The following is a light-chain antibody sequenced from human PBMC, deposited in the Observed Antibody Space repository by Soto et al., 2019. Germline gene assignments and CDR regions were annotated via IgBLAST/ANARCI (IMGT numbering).Light chain of an antibody. CDR1: SSDVGSYNL. CDR3: CSYARSHYV. CDR2: EVT. V-gene: IGLV2-23*02. Sequence: QSVLTQPASVSGSPGQSITISCTGTSSDVGSYNLVSWYQQHPGTAPKLMISEVTKRPSGVSNRFSGSKSGNTASLTISGLQAEDEADYYCCSYARSHYVFGPGTKVTVL. J-gene: IGLJ1*01.